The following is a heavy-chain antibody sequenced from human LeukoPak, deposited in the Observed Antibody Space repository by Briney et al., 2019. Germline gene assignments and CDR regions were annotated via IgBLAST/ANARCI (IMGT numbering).Heavy chain of an antibody. D-gene: IGHD3-9*01. J-gene: IGHJ4*02. Sequence: SETLSLTCTVSGYSISSGYYWGWIRQPPGKGLEWIGSIYHSGSTYYNPSLKSRVTISVDTSKNQFSLKLSSVTAADTAVYYCAGTAGYDILTGYYLYYFDYWGQGTLVTVSS. V-gene: IGHV4-38-2*02. CDR1: GYSISSGYY. CDR2: IYHSGST. CDR3: AGTAGYDILTGYYLYYFDY.